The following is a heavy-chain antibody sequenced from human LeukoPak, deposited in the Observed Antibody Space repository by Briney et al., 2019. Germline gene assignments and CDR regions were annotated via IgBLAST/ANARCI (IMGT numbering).Heavy chain of an antibody. V-gene: IGHV4-30-4*02. CDR3: ARDVSGSSWHDY. CDR2: IYYSGST. Sequence: PSETLSLTCTVSGGSISSGDYYWSWIRQPPGKGLEWIGYIYYSGSTYYNPSLKSRVTISVDTSKNQFSLKLTSVTAADTAVYYCARDVSGSSWHDYWGQGTLVTVSS. D-gene: IGHD6-13*01. CDR1: GGSISSGDYY. J-gene: IGHJ4*02.